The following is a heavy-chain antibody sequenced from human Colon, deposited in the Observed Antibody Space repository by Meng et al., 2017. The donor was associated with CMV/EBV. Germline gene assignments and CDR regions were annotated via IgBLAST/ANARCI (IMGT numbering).Heavy chain of an antibody. CDR2: ISGSTGYT. Sequence: QVPLVPAGAEVKGPGASLLVSCRSSGYTFTSYGINWVRQAPGQGLEWMGWISGSTGYTNRAQKFQGRVTMTTDTSTSTAYLALTSLTSNDTAVYYCARGRPNWSGVLDYWGQGTLVTVSS. V-gene: IGHV1-18*01. CDR3: ARGRPNWSGVLDY. D-gene: IGHD1-1*01. J-gene: IGHJ4*02. CDR1: GYTFTSYG.